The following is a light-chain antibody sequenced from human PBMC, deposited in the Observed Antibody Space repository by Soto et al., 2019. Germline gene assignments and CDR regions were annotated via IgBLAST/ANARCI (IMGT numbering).Light chain of an antibody. CDR2: AAS. CDR3: KQSYSTPLT. V-gene: IGKV1-39*01. CDR1: QSISSY. Sequence: DIQMTQSPSSLSASVGDRVTITCRASQSISSYLNWYQQKPGKAPKLLIYAASSLQSVVPSRFSGSGSGTDLTLTISSLQPEDFATYSCKQSYSTPLTFGGGTQVEIK. J-gene: IGKJ4*01.